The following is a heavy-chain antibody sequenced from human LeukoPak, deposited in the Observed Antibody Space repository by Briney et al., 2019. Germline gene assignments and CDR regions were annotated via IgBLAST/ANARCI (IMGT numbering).Heavy chain of an antibody. Sequence: PSETLSLTCTVSGGSISSYYWSWIRQPPGQGLEWIGHIYYSGSTNFNPSLKSRVTISVDTSKNQFSLKLTSVTAADTAVYYCARGAVAGKMSWFDPWGQGTLVTVSS. CDR1: GGSISSYY. CDR3: ARGAVAGKMSWFDP. J-gene: IGHJ5*02. D-gene: IGHD6-19*01. V-gene: IGHV4-59*08. CDR2: IYYSGST.